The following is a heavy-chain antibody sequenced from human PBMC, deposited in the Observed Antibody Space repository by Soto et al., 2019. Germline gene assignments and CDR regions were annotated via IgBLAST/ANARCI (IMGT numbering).Heavy chain of an antibody. CDR2: FDPEDGET. CDR1: GYTLTELS. D-gene: IGHD5-12*01. V-gene: IGHV1-24*01. Sequence: ASVKVSCKVSGYTLTELSMHWVRQAPGKGLEWMGGFDPEDGETIYAQKFQGRVTMTEDTSTDTAYMELSSLRSEDTAVYYCAVIVATLGIWNNWFDPWGQGTLVTVSS. CDR3: AVIVATLGIWNNWFDP. J-gene: IGHJ5*02.